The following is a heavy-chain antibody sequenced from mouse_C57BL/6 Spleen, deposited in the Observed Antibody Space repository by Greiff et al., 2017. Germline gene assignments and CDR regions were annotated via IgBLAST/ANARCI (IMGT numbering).Heavy chain of an antibody. D-gene: IGHD6-5*01. CDR3: TLSFDY. V-gene: IGHV14-4*01. Sequence: QESGAELVRPGASVKLSCTASGFNIKDDYMHWVKQRPEQGLEWIGWIDPENGDTEYASKFQGKAPLTADTSSNTPYLPLSSLTSADTALYYCTLSFDYWGQGPSLPVSS. J-gene: IGHJ2*02. CDR2: IDPENGDT. CDR1: GFNIKDDY.